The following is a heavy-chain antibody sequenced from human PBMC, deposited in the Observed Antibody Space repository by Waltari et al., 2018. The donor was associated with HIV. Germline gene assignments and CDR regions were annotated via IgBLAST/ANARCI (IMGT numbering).Heavy chain of an antibody. CDR2: ISWSINGL. Sequence: EVQLVESGGGLAQPGRSLRLSCTTSGFDFDDYAMHWIRQAPGKGLEWVAGISWSINGLGYVDSVKGRFTISRDNAKNSLYLQMNNLRTEDTALYYCARDSRGFRGYEGNWFGPWGQGTLVTVSS. CDR1: GFDFDDYA. D-gene: IGHD5-12*01. V-gene: IGHV3-9*01. J-gene: IGHJ5*02. CDR3: ARDSRGFRGYEGNWFGP.